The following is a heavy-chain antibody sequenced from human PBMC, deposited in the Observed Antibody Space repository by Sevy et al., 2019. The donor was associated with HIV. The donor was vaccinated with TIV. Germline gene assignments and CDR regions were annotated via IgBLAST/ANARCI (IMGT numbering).Heavy chain of an antibody. CDR1: GFTFSSYS. D-gene: IGHD6-13*01. V-gene: IGHV3-21*01. Sequence: GGSLRLSCAASGFTFSSYSMNWVRQAPGKGLEWVSSISSSSSYIYYADSVKGRFTISRDNAKNSLYLQMNSLRAEDTAVYYCAGDWSRYLFGSSWSDYYYYGMDVWGQGTTVTVSS. CDR2: ISSSSSYI. CDR3: AGDWSRYLFGSSWSDYYYYGMDV. J-gene: IGHJ6*02.